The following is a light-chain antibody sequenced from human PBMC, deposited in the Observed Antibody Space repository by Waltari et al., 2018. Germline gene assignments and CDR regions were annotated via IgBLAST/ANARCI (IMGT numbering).Light chain of an antibody. V-gene: IGKV3-15*01. Sequence: ETVMTQAPATLSALPGERVTLSCGASQSISSHLAWYQQKPGRPPRLVLYSASSRATGVPVRFSGGGSGTDFTLTISNLQSEDFAVYYCQQYNNWPLTFGGGTKVEL. CDR2: SAS. J-gene: IGKJ4*01. CDR1: QSISSH. CDR3: QQYNNWPLT.